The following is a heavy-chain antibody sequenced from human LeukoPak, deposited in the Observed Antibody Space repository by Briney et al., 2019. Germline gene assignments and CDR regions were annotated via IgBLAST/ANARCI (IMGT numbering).Heavy chain of an antibody. CDR1: GGSFSGYY. D-gene: IGHD4/OR15-4a*01. CDR2: INHSGST. J-gene: IGHJ4*02. Sequence: SETLSLTCAVYGGSFSGYYWSWIRQPPRKGLEWIGEINHSGSTNYNPSLKSRVTISVDTSKNQFSLKLRSVTAADTAVYYCARRAGAYSHPYDYWGQGTLVTVSS. CDR3: ARRAGAYSHPYDY. V-gene: IGHV4-34*01.